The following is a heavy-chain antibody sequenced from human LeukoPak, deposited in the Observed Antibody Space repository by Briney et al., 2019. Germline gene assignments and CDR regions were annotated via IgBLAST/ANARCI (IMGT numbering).Heavy chain of an antibody. D-gene: IGHD6-19*01. J-gene: IGHJ5*02. CDR1: GYTFTSYD. V-gene: IGHV1-8*03. CDR3: ARRSGWYKNWFDP. CDR2: MNPNSGNT. Sequence: ASVKVSCKASGYTFTSYDINWVRQATGQGLEWMGWMNPNSGNTGYAQKFQGRVTITRNTSISTAYMELSSLRSEDTAVYYCARRSGWYKNWFDPWGQGTLVTVSP.